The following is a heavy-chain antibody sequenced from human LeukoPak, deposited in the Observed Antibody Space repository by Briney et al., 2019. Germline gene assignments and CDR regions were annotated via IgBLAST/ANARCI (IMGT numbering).Heavy chain of an antibody. D-gene: IGHD3-22*01. J-gene: IGHJ4*02. CDR3: ARGRGVKYYYDSSGYYLDY. Sequence: PSETLSLTCTVSGASISSDYWSWIRQPAGKGLEWIGRIYTSGSTNYNPSLKSRVTMSVDTSKNQFSLKLSSVTAADTAVYYCARGRGVKYYYDSSGYYLDYWGQGTLVTVSS. CDR1: GASISSDY. V-gene: IGHV4-4*07. CDR2: IYTSGST.